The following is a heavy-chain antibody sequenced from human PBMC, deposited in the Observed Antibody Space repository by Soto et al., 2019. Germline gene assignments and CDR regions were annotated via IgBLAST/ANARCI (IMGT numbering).Heavy chain of an antibody. CDR2: INPNSGGT. Sequence: GASVKVSCKASGYTFTGYYMHWVRQAPGQGLEWMGWINPNSGGTNYAQKFQGRVTMTRDTSISTAYMELSRLRSDDTAVYYCARDLGYCTNGVCYRDWFDPWGQGTLVTVSS. V-gene: IGHV1-2*02. CDR1: GYTFTGYY. D-gene: IGHD2-8*01. CDR3: ARDLGYCTNGVCYRDWFDP. J-gene: IGHJ5*02.